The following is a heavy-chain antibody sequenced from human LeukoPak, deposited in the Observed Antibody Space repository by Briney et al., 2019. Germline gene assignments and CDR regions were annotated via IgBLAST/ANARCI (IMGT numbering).Heavy chain of an antibody. Sequence: GASVKVSCKASGYTFTSYGISWVRQAPGQGLEWMGWISAYNGNTNYAQKLQGRVTMTTDTSTSTAYMELRSLRSDDTVVYYCARGSGIAAAGTLLLDYWGQGTLVTVSS. J-gene: IGHJ4*02. CDR2: ISAYNGNT. CDR1: GYTFTSYG. CDR3: ARGSGIAAAGTLLLDY. V-gene: IGHV1-18*01. D-gene: IGHD6-13*01.